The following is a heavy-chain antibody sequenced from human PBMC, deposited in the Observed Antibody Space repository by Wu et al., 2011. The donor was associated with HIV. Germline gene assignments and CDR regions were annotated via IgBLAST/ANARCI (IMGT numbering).Heavy chain of an antibody. CDR1: GYSFNVYY. D-gene: IGHD1-26*01. Sequence: QVQLVQSGAEVKKPGASVKVSCKVSGYSFNVYYMHWVRQAPGQGLEWMGWINPNSGGTNYAQKFQGRVTMTRDTSITTVYMELSRLESDDTAVYYCARWVGASCWFDPGAREPWSPS. V-gene: IGHV1-2*02. J-gene: IGHJ5*02. CDR2: INPNSGGT. CDR3: ARWVGASCWFDP.